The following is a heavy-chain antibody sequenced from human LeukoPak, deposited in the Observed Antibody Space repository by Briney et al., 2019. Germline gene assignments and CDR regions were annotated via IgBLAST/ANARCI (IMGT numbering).Heavy chain of an antibody. CDR3: TRRSYGSSMVY. V-gene: IGHV4-39*01. CDR2: IYYSGNT. D-gene: IGHD6-13*01. J-gene: IGHJ4*02. CDR1: GGFIISGNYF. Sequence: SETLSLTCSVSGGFIISGNYFWAWIRQPQGKGLEWIGNIYYSGNTYYNSSLKSRVTIFVDMSKTQLSLKLTAVTAADTAVYYCTRRSYGSSMVYGGEGTLVTVSS.